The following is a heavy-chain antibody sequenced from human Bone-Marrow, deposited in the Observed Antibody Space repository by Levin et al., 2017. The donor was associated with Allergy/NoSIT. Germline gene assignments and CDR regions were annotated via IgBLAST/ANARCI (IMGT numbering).Heavy chain of an antibody. CDR2: VDPEEGET. CDR1: GHSLTELS. J-gene: IGHJ4*02. Sequence: ASVKVSCKVSGHSLTELSMHWVLQAPEKGREGMGGVDPEEGETIFAQKFQGRVIMTEDTSADTVYMELSSLTCEDTTVYYCATGRLGAVIMRNAFWGQGTFVTVSS. V-gene: IGHV1-24*01. CDR3: ATGRLGAVIMRNAF. D-gene: IGHD3-3*01.